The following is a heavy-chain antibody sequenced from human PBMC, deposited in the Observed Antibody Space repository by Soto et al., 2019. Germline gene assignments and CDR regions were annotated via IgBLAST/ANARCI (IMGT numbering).Heavy chain of an antibody. CDR3: ARDQGGYGIFDD. CDR2: ISGHNGVT. J-gene: IGHJ4*02. V-gene: IGHV1-18*04. D-gene: IGHD5-12*01. Sequence: QVQLVQSGPEVKKPEASVKVSCKTSGYTFTSSGISWVRQAPGQGPEWRGWISGHNGVTNFARNFKDRVTLTIDSSTTTAYMEVRSLSFADTAIYYCARDQGGYGIFDDWGQGTLVTVSS. CDR1: GYTFTSSG.